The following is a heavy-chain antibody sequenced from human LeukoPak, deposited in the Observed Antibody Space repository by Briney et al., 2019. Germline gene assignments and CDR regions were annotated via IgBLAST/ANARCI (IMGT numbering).Heavy chain of an antibody. J-gene: IGHJ1*01. CDR1: GFTFTSSA. D-gene: IGHD3-22*01. Sequence: ASVKVSCKASGFTFTSSAMQGVRQARGQRVEWMGWIVVGSGNTNYAQKFQERVTITRDMSTSTAYMELSSLRSEDTAVYYCATSWDYYDSSGLGHWGQGTLVTVSS. CDR2: IVVGSGNT. V-gene: IGHV1-58*02. CDR3: ATSWDYYDSSGLGH.